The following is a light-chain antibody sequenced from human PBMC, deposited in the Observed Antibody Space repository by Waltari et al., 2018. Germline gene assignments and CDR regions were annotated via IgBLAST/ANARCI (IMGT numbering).Light chain of an antibody. CDR1: SSDLGRYNY. Sequence: QSALTPPASASGSPGSAIPISCTGTSSDLGRYNYVSWYHQHPGKAPKLVISEVSNRPSGVSNRFSGSKSGNTASLTISGLQAEDGAHYYCSSYTNSGNVVFGGGTKLTVL. J-gene: IGLJ2*01. V-gene: IGLV2-14*01. CDR2: EVS. CDR3: SSYTNSGNVV.